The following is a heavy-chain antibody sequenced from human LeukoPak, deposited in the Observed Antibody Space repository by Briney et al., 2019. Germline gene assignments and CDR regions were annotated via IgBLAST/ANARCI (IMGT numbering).Heavy chain of an antibody. Sequence: GGSLRLSCAASGFTFGIYAMSWVRQAPGKGLEWVSAMTASDERTYYADSVKGRFSISRDNAKNTLYLQMTSLRVEDTAVYFCAKDFSGSYDYWGQGTLVTVSS. CDR3: AKDFSGSYDY. V-gene: IGHV3-23*01. CDR1: GFTFGIYA. CDR2: MTASDERT. D-gene: IGHD1-26*01. J-gene: IGHJ4*02.